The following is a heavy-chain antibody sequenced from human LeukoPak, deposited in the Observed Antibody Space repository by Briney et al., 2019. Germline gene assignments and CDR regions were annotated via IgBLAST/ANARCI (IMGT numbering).Heavy chain of an antibody. CDR1: GFTFSIHA. Sequence: GASLRLSCAASGFTFSIHAMSSVRQAPGKGLEWVSAISCSGGITYYADSVKGLFTISRDNSKNTMYLQMNSLRAEDTAVYYCAKNKYYDSSGYEVNWGQGTLVTVSS. CDR3: AKNKYYDSSGYEVN. J-gene: IGHJ4*02. V-gene: IGHV3-23*01. D-gene: IGHD3-22*01. CDR2: ISCSGGIT.